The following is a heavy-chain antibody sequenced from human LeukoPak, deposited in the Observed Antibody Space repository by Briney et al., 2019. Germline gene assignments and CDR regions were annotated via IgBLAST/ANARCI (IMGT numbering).Heavy chain of an antibody. CDR3: ATDLMGWAGTTWDY. J-gene: IGHJ4*02. CDR1: GYTLTELA. V-gene: IGHV1-24*01. Sequence: ASVKVSCKVSGYTLTELAMHWVGQAPGKGREWMGGFDPEDGETIYAQKFQGRVTMTEDTSTDTAYMELSSLRSEDTAVYYCATDLMGWAGTTWDYWGQGTLVTVSS. CDR2: FDPEDGET. D-gene: IGHD1-1*01.